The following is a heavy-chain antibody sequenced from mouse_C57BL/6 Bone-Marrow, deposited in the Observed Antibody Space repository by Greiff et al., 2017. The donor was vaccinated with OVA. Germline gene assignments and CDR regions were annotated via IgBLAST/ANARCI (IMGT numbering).Heavy chain of an antibody. CDR2: IYPGSGST. CDR3: ARGGFITTVVATPWYFDV. V-gene: IGHV1-55*01. D-gene: IGHD1-1*01. CDR1: GYTFTSYW. Sequence: QVQLQQPGAELVKPGASVKMSCKASGYTFTSYWITWVKQRPGQGLEWIGDIYPGSGSTNYNEKFKSKATLTVDTSSSTAYMQLSSLTSEDSAVYYCARGGFITTVVATPWYFDVWGTGTTVTVS. J-gene: IGHJ1*03.